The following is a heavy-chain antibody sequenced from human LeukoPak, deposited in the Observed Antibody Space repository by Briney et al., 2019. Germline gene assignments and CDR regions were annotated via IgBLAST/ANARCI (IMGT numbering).Heavy chain of an antibody. Sequence: SVKVSCKASGGTFSSYAISWVRQAPGQGLEWMGGIIPIFGTANYAQKFQGRVTITADESTSTAYMELSSLRSEDTAVYYCARDLMLGNDYGDYEGYWGQGTLVTVSS. J-gene: IGHJ4*02. D-gene: IGHD4-17*01. V-gene: IGHV1-69*13. CDR1: GGTFSSYA. CDR2: IIPIFGTA. CDR3: ARDLMLGNDYGDYEGY.